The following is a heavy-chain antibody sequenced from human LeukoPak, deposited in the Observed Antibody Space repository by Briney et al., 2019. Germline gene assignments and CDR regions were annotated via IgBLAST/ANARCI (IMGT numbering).Heavy chain of an antibody. V-gene: IGHV4-59*08. CDR3: ARDTAMAPYYFDY. D-gene: IGHD5-18*01. CDR2: IYYSGST. Sequence: PSETLSLTCTVSGGSISSYYWSWIRQPPGKGLEWIGYIYYSGSTYYNPSLKSRVTISVDTSKNQFSLKLSSVTAADTAVYYCARDTAMAPYYFDYWGQGTLVTVSS. J-gene: IGHJ4*02. CDR1: GGSISSYY.